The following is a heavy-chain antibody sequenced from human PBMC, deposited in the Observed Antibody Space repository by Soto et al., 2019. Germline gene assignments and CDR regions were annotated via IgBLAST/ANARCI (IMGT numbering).Heavy chain of an antibody. CDR1: GFTFSSYS. CDR3: ARDSYFYDSSRYYSTYYLDY. D-gene: IGHD3-22*01. Sequence: PGGSLRLSCAASGFTFSSYSMNWVRQAPGKGLEWVSYISSDSSTIYYADSVRGRFTISRDNAENSLYLQMNGLRDEDTAMYYCARDSYFYDSSRYYSTYYLDYWGQGTLVTVSS. V-gene: IGHV3-48*02. CDR2: ISSDSSTI. J-gene: IGHJ4*02.